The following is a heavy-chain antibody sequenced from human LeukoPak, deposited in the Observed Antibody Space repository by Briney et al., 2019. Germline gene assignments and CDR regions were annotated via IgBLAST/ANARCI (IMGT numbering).Heavy chain of an antibody. Sequence: SETLSLTCTVSGGSISSYYWSWIRQPPGKGLEWIGYIYYSGSTNYNPSLKSRVTISVDTSKNQFSLKLSSVTAADTAVYYCARDQVAWGVWGKGTTVTVSS. CDR2: IYYSGST. J-gene: IGHJ6*04. V-gene: IGHV4-59*01. CDR1: GGSISSYY. D-gene: IGHD2-15*01. CDR3: ARDQVAWGV.